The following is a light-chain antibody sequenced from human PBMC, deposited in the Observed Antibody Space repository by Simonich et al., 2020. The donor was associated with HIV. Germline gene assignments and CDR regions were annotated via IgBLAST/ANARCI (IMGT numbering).Light chain of an antibody. CDR2: WTS. J-gene: IGKJ2*01. Sequence: DSVMTQSPDSLAVSLGERATINCKSSQSVLYSSNNKNYLAWYQQKPGQPPKLLMYWTSTRESGVPDRFSGSGSGTDFTLTISSLQAEDVAVYYCQQYSITPPGYTFGQGTKLEIK. CDR1: QSVLYSSNNKNY. V-gene: IGKV4-1*01. CDR3: QQYSITPPGYT.